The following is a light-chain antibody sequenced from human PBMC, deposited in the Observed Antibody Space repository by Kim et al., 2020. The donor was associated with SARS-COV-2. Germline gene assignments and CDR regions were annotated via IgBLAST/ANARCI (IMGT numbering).Light chain of an antibody. J-gene: IGKJ4*01. CDR3: QQYSSFPLT. CDR1: QYISSS. V-gene: IGKV1-8*01. Sequence: ASAGDRVTITGRASQYISSSLAWYQQKAGTAPKLLIYTASALQSGVPSRFSGSGSGTDFTLTINYLQSEDFATYYCQQYSSFPLTFGGWTKVDIK. CDR2: TAS.